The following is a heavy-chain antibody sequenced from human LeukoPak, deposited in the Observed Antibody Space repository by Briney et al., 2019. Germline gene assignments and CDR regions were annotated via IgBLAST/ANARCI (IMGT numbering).Heavy chain of an antibody. J-gene: IGHJ3*02. CDR3: ARHGGETIVAMILHAFDI. D-gene: IGHD5-12*01. CDR1: GASISRYS. V-gene: IGHV4-59*08. CDR2: MSHSGST. Sequence: SETLSLTCTVSGASISRYSRSWIRQPPGKGLEWIGYMSHSGSTKYNPSLKSRVTISGDRSKNQISLKRTSVAAADTAVYYCARHGGETIVAMILHAFDIWGQGTMVTVSS.